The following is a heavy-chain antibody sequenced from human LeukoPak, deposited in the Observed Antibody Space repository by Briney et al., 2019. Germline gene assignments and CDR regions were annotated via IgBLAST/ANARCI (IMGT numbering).Heavy chain of an antibody. CDR2: IYYSGST. V-gene: IGHV4-31*03. J-gene: IGHJ4*02. CDR3: AGDRNWELAFDY. Sequence: SETLSLTCTVSGGSISSGGYYWSWIRQHPGKGLEWIGYIYYSGSTYYNPSLKSRVTISVDTSKNQFSLKLSSVTAADTAVYYCAGDRNWELAFDYWGQGTLVTVSS. CDR1: GGSISSGGYY. D-gene: IGHD1-26*01.